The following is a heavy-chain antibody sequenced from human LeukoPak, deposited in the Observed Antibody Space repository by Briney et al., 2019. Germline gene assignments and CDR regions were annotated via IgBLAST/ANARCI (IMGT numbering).Heavy chain of an antibody. V-gene: IGHV4-4*07. CDR1: GESINSFY. CDR2: IYSSGST. D-gene: IGHD6-13*01. CDR3: ARDVVAAAGSFDY. J-gene: IGHJ4*02. Sequence: SETLSLTCTVSGESINSFYWSWIRQPAGKGLEWIGCIYSSGSTNYSPSLKSRVTMSVDTSKNQFSLKLSSVTAADTAVYYCARDVVAAAGSFDYWGQGTQVTVSS.